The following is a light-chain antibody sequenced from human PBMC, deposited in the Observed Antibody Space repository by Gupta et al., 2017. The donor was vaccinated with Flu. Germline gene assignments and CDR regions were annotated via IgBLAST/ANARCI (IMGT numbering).Light chain of an antibody. CDR3: DSWEDSRNGHVI. CDR1: SSNIGSNT. V-gene: IGLV1-44*01. Sequence: SVLTPPPSASGTPGQRVTISCSGISSNIGSNTVSCYRQVPGTAPNLLIYNDNERPAGGPDRVSGSKLGTSTALAISGLHAEEEADYFCDSWEDSRNGHVIFGGRTKLTVL. CDR2: NDN. J-gene: IGLJ2*01.